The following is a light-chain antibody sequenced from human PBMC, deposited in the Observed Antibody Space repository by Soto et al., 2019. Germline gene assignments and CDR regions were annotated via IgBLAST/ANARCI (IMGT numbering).Light chain of an antibody. J-gene: IGKJ1*01. CDR3: QQYGSSGT. CDR2: GAS. CDR1: QSVSNNY. V-gene: IGKV3-20*01. Sequence: EIVMTQSPATLSVVPGERATLSCRASQSVSNNYLAWYQQKPGQAPRLLIYGASNRATGIPDRFSGSGPGTGFTLTISRLEPEDFAVYYCQQYGSSGTFGQGTKVDIK.